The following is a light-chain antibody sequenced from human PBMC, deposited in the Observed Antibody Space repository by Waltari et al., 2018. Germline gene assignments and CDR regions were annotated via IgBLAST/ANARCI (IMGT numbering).Light chain of an antibody. CDR1: GSDVGDSNY. CDR3: CSYAGTWV. Sequence: QSALTQPRSVSGSPGQSVTISCPGTGSDVGDSNYVSWYQQHPGEAPKLVIYDVTTRPSGVPARFSGSKSGNSASLTVSGLQSEDEADYYCCSYAGTWVFGGGTKLTVL. J-gene: IGLJ3*02. V-gene: IGLV2-11*01. CDR2: DVT.